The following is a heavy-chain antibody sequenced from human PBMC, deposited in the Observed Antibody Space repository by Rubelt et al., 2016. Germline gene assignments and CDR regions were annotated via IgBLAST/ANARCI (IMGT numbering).Heavy chain of an antibody. V-gene: IGHV3-23*01. CDR3: ARGLMIRGNTNLFDP. J-gene: IGHJ5*02. D-gene: IGHD3-10*01. CDR2: ISGSGGSI. Sequence: SLRLSCAASGFTFSTYAMGWVRQAPGKGLAWVSAISGSGGSIYYADSVKGRFTISRDSSKNTVYLQMNSLRAEDTAVYFCARGLMIRGNTNLFDPWGQGTLVTVSS. CDR1: GFTFSTYA.